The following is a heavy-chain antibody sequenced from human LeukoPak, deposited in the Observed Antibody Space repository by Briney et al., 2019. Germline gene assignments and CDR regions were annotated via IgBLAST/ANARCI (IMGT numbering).Heavy chain of an antibody. CDR3: ARSRQPYYYGSGGSWFDP. D-gene: IGHD3-10*01. CDR1: GFTFSTYW. CDR2: INGDGSST. J-gene: IGHJ5*02. V-gene: IGHV3-74*01. Sequence: GGSLRLSCAASGFTFSTYWMHWVRQAPGKGLVWVSHINGDGSSTTYADSVKGQFTISRDNAKNTLYLQMNSLRAEDTAVYYCARSRQPYYYGSGGSWFDPWGQGTLVTVSS.